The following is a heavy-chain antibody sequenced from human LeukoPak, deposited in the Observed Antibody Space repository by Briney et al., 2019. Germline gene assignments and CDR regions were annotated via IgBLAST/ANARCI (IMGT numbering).Heavy chain of an antibody. J-gene: IGHJ4*02. V-gene: IGHV3-21*01. D-gene: IGHD5-18*01. CDR1: GFSFSSYA. Sequence: GGSLTLSCAASGFSFSSYAMSWVRQAPGKGLEWVSTISGGGTFTYYADSVKGRFTISRDNAKNSLYLQMNSLRAEDTAVYYCARPRSGEFVDTAMATYYFDYWGQGTLVTVSS. CDR3: ARPRSGEFVDTAMATYYFDY. CDR2: ISGGGTFT.